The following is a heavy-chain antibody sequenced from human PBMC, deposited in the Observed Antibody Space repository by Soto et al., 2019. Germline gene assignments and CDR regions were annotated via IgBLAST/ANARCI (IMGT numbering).Heavy chain of an antibody. CDR3: ARDYCSSTSCYEDY. J-gene: IGHJ4*02. D-gene: IGHD2-2*01. CDR1: GFTFSSYG. CDR2: IWYDGSNK. Sequence: QVQLVESGGGVVQPGRSLRISCAASGFTFSSYGMHWVRQAPGKGLEWVAVIWYDGSNKYYADSVKGRFTISRDNSKNTLYLQMNSLRAEDTAVYYCARDYCSSTSCYEDYWGQGTLVTVSS. V-gene: IGHV3-33*01.